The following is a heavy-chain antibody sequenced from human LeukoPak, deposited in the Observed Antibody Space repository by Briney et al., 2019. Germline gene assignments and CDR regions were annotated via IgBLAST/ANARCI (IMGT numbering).Heavy chain of an antibody. V-gene: IGHV1-8*01. J-gene: IGHJ4*02. CDR2: MNPNSGNT. D-gene: IGHD3-10*01. CDR1: GYNFTSND. CDR3: ARGQSRRFGELFGY. Sequence: GASVKVSCKASGYNFTSNDINWVRQATGQGLEWMGWMNPNSGNTGHAQKFQGRVTMTRNTSISTAYMELSSLRSEDTAVYFCARGQSRRFGELFGYWGQGTLVTVSS.